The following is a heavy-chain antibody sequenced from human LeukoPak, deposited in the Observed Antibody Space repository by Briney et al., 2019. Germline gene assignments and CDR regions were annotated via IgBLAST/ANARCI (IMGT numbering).Heavy chain of an antibody. Sequence: GRSLRLSCAASGFTFSSYGMHWVRQAPGKGREWVAVTWYDGRSQYYADSVQGRFTISRDNSKNTLYLQINSRRAEDTAVYYCARGDMVATSWFDPWGQGTLVTVSS. CDR2: TWYDGRSQ. CDR3: ARGDMVATSWFDP. CDR1: GFTFSSYG. D-gene: IGHD5-12*01. J-gene: IGHJ5*02. V-gene: IGHV3-33*01.